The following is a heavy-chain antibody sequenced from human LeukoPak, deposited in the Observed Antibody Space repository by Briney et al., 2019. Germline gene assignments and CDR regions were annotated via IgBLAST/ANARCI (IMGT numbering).Heavy chain of an antibody. CDR2: IYTSGST. Sequence: SETLSLTCTVSVGSISSGSYYWSWIRQPAGKGLEWIGRIYTSGSTNYNPSLKSRVTISVDTSKNQSSLKLSSVTAADTAVYYCARTPDSSGYYLNYWGQGTLVTVSS. V-gene: IGHV4-61*02. CDR3: ARTPDSSGYYLNY. J-gene: IGHJ4*02. D-gene: IGHD3-22*01. CDR1: VGSISSGSYY.